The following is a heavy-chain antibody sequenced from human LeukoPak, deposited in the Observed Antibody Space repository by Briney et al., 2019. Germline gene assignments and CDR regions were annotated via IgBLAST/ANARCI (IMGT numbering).Heavy chain of an antibody. V-gene: IGHV4-59*08. D-gene: IGHD1-14*01. CDR3: ARRPTDTRYGMDV. CDR2: IYYSGST. J-gene: IGHJ6*02. Sequence: PSETLSLTCAVYGGSFSGYYWSWIRQPPGKGLEWIGYIYYSGSTNYNPSLKSRVTISVDTSKNQFSLKLSSVTAADTAVYYCARRPTDTRYGMDVWGQGTTVTVSS. CDR1: GGSFSGYY.